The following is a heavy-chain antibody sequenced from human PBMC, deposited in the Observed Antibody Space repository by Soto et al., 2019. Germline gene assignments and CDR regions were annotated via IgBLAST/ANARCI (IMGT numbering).Heavy chain of an antibody. V-gene: IGHV1-69*02. Sequence: QVQLVQSGAEVKKPGSSVKVSCKASGGTFSSYTISWVRQAPVQGLEWMGRIIPILGIANYAQKFQGRVTHTTDQSTRTAYMEVSRPRSEDTVVYYCARGGGDIGGAGTEYWGQGTLVTVSS. J-gene: IGHJ1*01. CDR2: IIPILGIA. CDR1: GGTFSSYT. CDR3: ARGGGDIGGAGTEY. D-gene: IGHD6-19*01.